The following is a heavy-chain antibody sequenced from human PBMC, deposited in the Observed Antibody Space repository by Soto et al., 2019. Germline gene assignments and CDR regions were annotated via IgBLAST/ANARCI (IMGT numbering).Heavy chain of an antibody. J-gene: IGHJ4*02. D-gene: IGHD3-10*01. V-gene: IGHV3-48*02. CDR3: ARAGYYGSGILL. CDR2: ISSSSSTI. CDR1: GFTFNSYS. Sequence: EVQLVESGGGLVQPGGSLRLSCAASGFTFNSYSMNWVRQAPGKGLELVSYISSSSSTIYYADSVKGRFTISRDNAKNSLYLQMNSLRDEDTAVYYCARAGYYGSGILLWGQGTLVTVSS.